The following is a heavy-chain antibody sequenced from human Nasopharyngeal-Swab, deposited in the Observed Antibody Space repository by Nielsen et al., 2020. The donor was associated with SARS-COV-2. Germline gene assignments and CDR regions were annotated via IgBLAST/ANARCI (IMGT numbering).Heavy chain of an antibody. Sequence: LSLTCAASGFTLSSNGMHWVRHAPGKGLEWVAYISSSSSTSCYADSVKGRFPISRDNAENSLYLQMNSLRDEDTAVYYCARDVALVSAALDYWGQGTLVTVSS. D-gene: IGHD5/OR15-5a*01. CDR2: ISSSSSTS. V-gene: IGHV3-48*02. CDR3: ARDVALVSAALDY. CDR1: GFTLSSNG. J-gene: IGHJ4*02.